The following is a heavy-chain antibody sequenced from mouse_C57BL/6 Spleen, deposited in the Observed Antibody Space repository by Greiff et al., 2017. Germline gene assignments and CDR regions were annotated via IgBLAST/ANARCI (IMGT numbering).Heavy chain of an antibody. V-gene: IGHV1-53*01. CDR3: ARSPYYGSSYWFAY. CDR2: INPSNGGT. J-gene: IGHJ3*01. D-gene: IGHD1-1*01. Sequence: QVQLQQPGTELVKPGASVKLSCKASGYTFTSYWMHWVKQRPGQGLEWIGNINPSNGGTNYNEKFKSKATLTVDKSSSPAYMQLSSLTSDDSAFYFCARSPYYGSSYWFAYWGQGTLVTVSS. CDR1: GYTFTSYW.